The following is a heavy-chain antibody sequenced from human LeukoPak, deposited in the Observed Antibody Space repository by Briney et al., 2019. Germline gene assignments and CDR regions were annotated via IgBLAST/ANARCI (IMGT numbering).Heavy chain of an antibody. D-gene: IGHD1-26*01. Sequence: SETLSLTCVVSGGSISSGYWWSWVRQPPGKGLEWIGEIHHDESTNYNPSLKSRVTISVDTSKNQFSLKLTSVTAADTAIYYCARNAAYCLDYWGEGTLVTVSS. CDR3: ARNAAYCLDY. CDR2: IHHDEST. CDR1: GGSISSGYW. V-gene: IGHV4-4*02. J-gene: IGHJ4*02.